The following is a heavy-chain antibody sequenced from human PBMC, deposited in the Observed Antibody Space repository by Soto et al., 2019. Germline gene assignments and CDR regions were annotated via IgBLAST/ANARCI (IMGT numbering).Heavy chain of an antibody. CDR2: ITGSTGRT. CDR3: ARKTTLTLEGYRWFDP. D-gene: IGHD4-4*01. Sequence: GGSLRLSCAASGFTFSSYAMIWVRQAPGKGLEWVSLITGSTGRTFYTDSVKGRFTISRDNSANTLYLQMNSLRAEDTALYFCARKTTLTLEGYRWFDPWGQGTLVTVSS. CDR1: GFTFSSYA. V-gene: IGHV3-23*01. J-gene: IGHJ5*02.